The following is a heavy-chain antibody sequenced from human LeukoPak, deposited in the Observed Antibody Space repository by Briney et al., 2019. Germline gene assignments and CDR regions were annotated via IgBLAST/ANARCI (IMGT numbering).Heavy chain of an antibody. V-gene: IGHV3-21*01. D-gene: IGHD3-9*01. CDR2: ISMGPSII. CDR3: ARGRANYDILTGYFYYYYGMDV. J-gene: IGHJ6*02. CDR1: GFTFSSYA. Sequence: GGSLRLSCAASGFTFSSYAMSWVRQAPGKGLEWVSSISMGPSIIYYADSVKGRFTISRDNAKNSLYLQMNSLRAEDTAVYYCARGRANYDILTGYFYYYYGMDVWGQGTTVTVSS.